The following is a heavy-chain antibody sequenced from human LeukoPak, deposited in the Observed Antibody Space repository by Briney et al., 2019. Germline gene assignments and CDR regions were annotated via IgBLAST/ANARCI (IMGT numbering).Heavy chain of an antibody. J-gene: IGHJ4*02. V-gene: IGHV3-66*01. Sequence: GGSLRLSCAATGFTLSSNYMSWVRQAPGQGLGWVSVIYSGGSTYYADSVKGRFTISRDNSKNTLYLQMNNLRAEDTAVYYCARGRPVGASTVEDYWGQGTLVTVSS. CDR2: IYSGGST. CDR1: GFTLSSNY. CDR3: ARGRPVGASTVEDY. D-gene: IGHD1-26*01.